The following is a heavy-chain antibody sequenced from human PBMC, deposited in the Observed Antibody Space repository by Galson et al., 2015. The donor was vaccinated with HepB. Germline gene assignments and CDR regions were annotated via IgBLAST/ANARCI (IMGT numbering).Heavy chain of an antibody. CDR2: INTITGNP. CDR3: ARTIPAGTNWFDP. V-gene: IGHV7-4-1*02. D-gene: IGHD2-2*01. Sequence: SVKVSCKASGYTFNSYGMNWVRQAPGQGLEWMGWINTITGNPTYAQGFTGRFVFSLDTSVSTAYLQISSLKAEDTAVYFCARTIPAGTNWFDPWGQGTLVTVSS. CDR1: GYTFNSYG. J-gene: IGHJ5*02.